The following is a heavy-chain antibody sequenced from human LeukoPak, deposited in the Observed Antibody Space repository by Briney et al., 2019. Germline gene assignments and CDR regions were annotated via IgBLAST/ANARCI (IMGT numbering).Heavy chain of an antibody. D-gene: IGHD6-13*01. V-gene: IGHV3-30*02. CDR3: TTAQQLVLPFNAFDI. J-gene: IGHJ3*02. Sequence: GGSLRLSCAASGFTFSSYGMHWVRQAPGKGLEWVAFIRYDGSNKYYADSVKGRFTISRDNSKSTLYLQMNSLRVEDTAVYYCTTAQQLVLPFNAFDIWGQGTMVTVSS. CDR2: IRYDGSNK. CDR1: GFTFSSYG.